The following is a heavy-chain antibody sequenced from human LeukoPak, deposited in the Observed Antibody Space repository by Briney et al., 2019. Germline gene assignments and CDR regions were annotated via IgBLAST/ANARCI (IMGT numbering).Heavy chain of an antibody. V-gene: IGHV1-24*01. CDR1: GYTFTGYY. D-gene: IGHD6-13*01. CDR2: FDPEDGET. CDR3: ATGYSSSWYIDY. J-gene: IGHJ4*02. Sequence: ASVTVSCKASGYTFTGYYMHWVRQAPGKGLEWMGGFDPEDGETIYAQKFQGRVTMTEDTSTDTAYMELSSLRSEDTAVYYCATGYSSSWYIDYWGQGTLVTVSS.